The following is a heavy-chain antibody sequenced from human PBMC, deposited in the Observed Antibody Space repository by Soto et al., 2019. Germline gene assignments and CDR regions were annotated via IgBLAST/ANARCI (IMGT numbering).Heavy chain of an antibody. CDR1: GFTFSSYG. CDR2: IWYDGSTK. J-gene: IGHJ4*02. CDR3: ARVEYSSSYYLPDFDY. D-gene: IGHD1-26*01. Sequence: QVQLVESGGGVVQPGRSLRLSCAASGFTFSSYGMHWVRQAPGKGLEWVAVIWYDGSTKYYADSVKGRFTISRDNSKNTLELKVNSLRAEDRAVDYCARVEYSSSYYLPDFDYWGQGTLVSVSS. V-gene: IGHV3-33*01.